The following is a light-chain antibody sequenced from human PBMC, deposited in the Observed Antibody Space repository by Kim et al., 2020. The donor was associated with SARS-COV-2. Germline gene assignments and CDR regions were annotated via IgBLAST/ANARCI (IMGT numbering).Light chain of an antibody. J-gene: IGKJ4*01. Sequence: VSPGERVTLSFRVSQTVANHVAWYQQRPGQPPRLLIYGAYTRATDVPARFSGSGSGTEFTLTISSLQSEDFAVYYCQQYNDWPLTFGGGTKVDIK. CDR2: GAY. CDR1: QTVANH. CDR3: QQYNDWPLT. V-gene: IGKV3-15*01.